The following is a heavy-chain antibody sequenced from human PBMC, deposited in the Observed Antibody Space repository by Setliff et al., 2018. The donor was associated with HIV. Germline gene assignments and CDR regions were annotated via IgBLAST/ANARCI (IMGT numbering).Heavy chain of an antibody. J-gene: IGHJ4*02. Sequence: SGGSLRLSCVASGFTFSHYPMHWVRQAPGKGLEWVAVIAYDGSLKYYGGSVRGRFSISRDDSKNTLYLEMSSLRGEDTAAYYCARDPVVGPPDYFDYWGQGILVTVSS. CDR2: IAYDGSLK. D-gene: IGHD1-26*01. CDR3: ARDPVVGPPDYFDY. V-gene: IGHV3-30*15. CDR1: GFTFSHYP.